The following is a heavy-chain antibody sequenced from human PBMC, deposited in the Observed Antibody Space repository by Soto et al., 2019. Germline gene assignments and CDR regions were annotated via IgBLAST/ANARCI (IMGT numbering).Heavy chain of an antibody. CDR1: GLSIRSSTW. D-gene: IGHD3-10*01. V-gene: IGHV4-4*02. Sequence: QVQLQESGPGLVKPSGTLSLTCAVSGLSIRSSTWWTWVRQSPGKGPEWIGEIYHAGSPSYNPSLEXRXTXSXXTSKNQVSLKLTSVTAADTAVSYCAGGAGSGSYSDWGQGTLVTVSS. CDR3: AGGAGSGSYSD. CDR2: IYHAGSP. J-gene: IGHJ4*02.